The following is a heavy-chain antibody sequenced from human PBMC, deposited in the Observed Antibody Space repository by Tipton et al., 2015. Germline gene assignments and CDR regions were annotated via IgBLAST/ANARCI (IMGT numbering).Heavy chain of an antibody. V-gene: IGHV3-73*01. D-gene: IGHD2-2*01. J-gene: IGHJ4*02. CDR1: GFSFSGSP. CDR3: AXLXXAGXXXAXXFVY. Sequence: GXLRLSCAASGFSFSGSPIHWVRQASGRGLEWVGRIRSKPNGYATAYAASVKGRXXVSRDDSKNTAYLQMNSLKTEDTAVYFCAXLXXAGXXXAXXFVYWGQGTLVTVSS. CDR2: IRSKPNGYAT.